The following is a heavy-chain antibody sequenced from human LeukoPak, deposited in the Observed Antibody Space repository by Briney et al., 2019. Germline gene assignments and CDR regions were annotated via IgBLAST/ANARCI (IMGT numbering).Heavy chain of an antibody. V-gene: IGHV4-34*01. CDR1: GGSFSGYY. CDR2: INHSGST. CDR3: ARGYGCYDY. Sequence: PETLSLTCAVYGGSFSGYYWSWIRQPPRKGLEWIGEINHSGSTNYNPSLKSRVTISVDTSKNQSSLKLSSVTAADTAVYYCARGYGCYDYWGQGTLVTVSS. J-gene: IGHJ4*02. D-gene: IGHD2-8*01.